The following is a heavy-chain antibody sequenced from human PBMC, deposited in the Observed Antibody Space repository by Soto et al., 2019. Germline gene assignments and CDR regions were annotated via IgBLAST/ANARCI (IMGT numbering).Heavy chain of an antibody. CDR3: ASHFASYSSSWYSNDYYYYYMDV. J-gene: IGHJ6*03. Sequence: PSETLSLTCTVSGGSISSYYWSWIRQPPGKGLERTGYIYYSESTNYNHSLKSRVTKSVDTSKNQFSLKLSSVTAADTAVYYCASHFASYSSSWYSNDYYYYYMDVWGKGTTVTVSS. CDR2: IYYSEST. V-gene: IGHV4-59*08. CDR1: GGSISSYY. D-gene: IGHD6-13*01.